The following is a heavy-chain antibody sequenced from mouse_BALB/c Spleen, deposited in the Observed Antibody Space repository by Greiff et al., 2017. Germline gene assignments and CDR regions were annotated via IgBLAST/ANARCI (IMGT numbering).Heavy chain of an antibody. CDR2: IWAGGST. CDR3: ARYDYDGVWFAY. Sequence: QVQLKESGPGLVAPSQSLSIACTVSGFSLTSYGVHWVRQPPGKGLEWLGVIWAGGSTNYNSALMSRLSISKDNSKSQVFLKMNSLQTDDTAMYYCARYDYDGVWFAYWGQGTLVTVSA. V-gene: IGHV2-9*02. CDR1: GFSLTSYG. J-gene: IGHJ3*01. D-gene: IGHD2-4*01.